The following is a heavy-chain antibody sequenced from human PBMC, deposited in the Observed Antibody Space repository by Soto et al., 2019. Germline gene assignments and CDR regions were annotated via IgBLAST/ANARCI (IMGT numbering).Heavy chain of an antibody. CDR3: ARETSAAWPYYLDY. V-gene: IGHV3-7*01. CDR2: RKQDGGEK. D-gene: IGHD3-10*01. CDR1: GFTFSTYW. Sequence: EVQLVESGGGLVQPGGSLRLSCAASGFTFSTYWMSWVRQAPGKGLEWVANRKQDGGEKYYLDSVKGRFTISRDNAKNSLYLQMNSLRAEDTAVYYCARETSAAWPYYLDYWGQGTLVTVSS. J-gene: IGHJ4*02.